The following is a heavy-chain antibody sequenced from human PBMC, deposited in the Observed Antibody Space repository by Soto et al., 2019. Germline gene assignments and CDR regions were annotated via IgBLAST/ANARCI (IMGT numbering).Heavy chain of an antibody. CDR1: GFTFSSYA. Sequence: PGGSLRLSCAAFGFTFSSYALSWVRQAPEKGLEWVSAISDSGRDTYYADSVKGRFTISRDDSRNTLFLQMNSLRAEDTAIYYCARTLPKSGSAPYYFTLGVWGQGTTVTVSS. CDR3: ARTLPKSGSAPYYFTLGV. CDR2: ISDSGRDT. V-gene: IGHV3-23*01. J-gene: IGHJ6*02.